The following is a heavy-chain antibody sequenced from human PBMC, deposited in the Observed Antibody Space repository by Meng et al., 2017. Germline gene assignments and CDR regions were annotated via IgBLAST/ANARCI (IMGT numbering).Heavy chain of an antibody. CDR1: GFTFSSYA. J-gene: IGHJ3*02. CDR3: ARYMVRGADDAFDI. Sequence: GESLKISCAASGFTFSSYAMNWVRQAPGKGLEWVTYISSGGSNIYYADSVKGRFTISRDNAKNPLYLQMNSLRAEDTAVYYCARYMVRGADDAFDIWGQGTMVTVSS. D-gene: IGHD3-10*01. V-gene: IGHV3-48*03. CDR2: ISSGGSNI.